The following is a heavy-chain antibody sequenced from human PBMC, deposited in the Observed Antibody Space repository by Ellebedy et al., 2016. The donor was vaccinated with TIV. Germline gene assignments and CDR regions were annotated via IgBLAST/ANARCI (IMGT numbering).Heavy chain of an antibody. Sequence: ASVKVSXXASGGTFSSYAISWVRQAPGQGLEWMGGIIPIFGTANYAQKFQGRVTITADESTSTAYMELSSLRSEDTAVYYCARDPTLYFYDRSGFYPWGQGTLVTVSS. D-gene: IGHD3-22*01. J-gene: IGHJ5*02. CDR2: IIPIFGTA. CDR1: GGTFSSYA. CDR3: ARDPTLYFYDRSGFYP. V-gene: IGHV1-69*13.